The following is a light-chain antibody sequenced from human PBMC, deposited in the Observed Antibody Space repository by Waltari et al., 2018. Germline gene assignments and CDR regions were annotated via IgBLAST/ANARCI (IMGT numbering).Light chain of an antibody. CDR2: RAS. V-gene: IGKV3-15*01. CDR3: QQYNNWPLT. J-gene: IGKJ4*01. Sequence: EIVMTQSPATLSLSPGERATLSCRASQSVTNNLAWYQQKPGQAPRLLIYRASTRATSIPARISGSGSGTESTLTISSLQSEDFAFYYCQQYNNWPLTFGGGTKVEIK. CDR1: QSVTNN.